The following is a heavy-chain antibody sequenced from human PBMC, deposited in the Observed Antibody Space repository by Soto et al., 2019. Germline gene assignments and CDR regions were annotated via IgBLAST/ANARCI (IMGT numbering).Heavy chain of an antibody. Sequence: QVQLQESGPGLVKPSQTLSLTCTVSGGSISSGGHYWNWIRQHPGKGLEWIGYIYYSGSTYYNPSIKNRVTISVDTSKNQFSLNLSSVTAADTAVYYCARDQAYDYTSPGDYYYYGMDVWGQGTTVTVSS. CDR1: GGSISSGGHY. CDR2: IYYSGST. CDR3: ARDQAYDYTSPGDYYYYGMDV. D-gene: IGHD4-4*01. J-gene: IGHJ6*02. V-gene: IGHV4-31*03.